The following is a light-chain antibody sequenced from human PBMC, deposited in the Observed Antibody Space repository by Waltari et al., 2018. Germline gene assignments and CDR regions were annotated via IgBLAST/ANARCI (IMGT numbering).Light chain of an antibody. CDR3: SSYTSSSTLV. J-gene: IGLJ3*02. CDR1: SSDVGGYDY. V-gene: IGLV2-14*03. CDR2: DVN. Sequence: QSALTQPASVSGSPGQSITISCTGTSSDVGGYDYVPWYQQPPGKAPKLMIYDVNNRPSGVSNRFSGSKSGNTASLTISGLQAEDEAEYYCSSYTSSSTLVFGGGTKLTVL.